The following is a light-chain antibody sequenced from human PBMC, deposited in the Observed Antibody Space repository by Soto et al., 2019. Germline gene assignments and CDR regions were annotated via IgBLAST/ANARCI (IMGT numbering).Light chain of an antibody. J-gene: IGKJ1*01. Sequence: EMVLTQSPVTLSVSPGERATLSCRASQSVSSNLAWYQHRPGQAPRPLIFGASTRATGVPARFSGGGSGTEFTLTISSLQYEDFALYYCQQYMHWPRTFGQGPKVDIK. CDR1: QSVSSN. V-gene: IGKV3-15*01. CDR2: GAS. CDR3: QQYMHWPRT.